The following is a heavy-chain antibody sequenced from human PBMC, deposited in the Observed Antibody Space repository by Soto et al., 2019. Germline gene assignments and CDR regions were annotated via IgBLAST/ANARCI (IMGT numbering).Heavy chain of an antibody. V-gene: IGHV3-20*04. Sequence: EVQLVESGGGVVRPGGSLRLSCAASGFTFDGYGMSWVRQAPGKGLEWVSGINWNGGSTGYADSVKGRFTISRDNAKNSMHLQIISMRAEDTALYYCARTSSTMIVVVKGAFDIWGQGTMVTVSS. J-gene: IGHJ3*02. CDR2: INWNGGST. CDR1: GFTFDGYG. D-gene: IGHD3-22*01. CDR3: ARTSSTMIVVVKGAFDI.